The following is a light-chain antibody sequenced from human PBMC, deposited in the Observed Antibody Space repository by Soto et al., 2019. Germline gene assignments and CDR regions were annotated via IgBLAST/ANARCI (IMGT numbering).Light chain of an antibody. CDR2: DVS. J-gene: IGLJ1*01. CDR3: SSYTSISGV. CDR1: SSDVGGYNY. V-gene: IGLV2-14*01. Sequence: QSVLTQPASVSGSPGQSITISCTGTSSDVGGYNYVSWYQQHPGKAPKLMIYDVSNRPSGVSNRFSGSKSGNTASLTISGLQAEDEADYYCSSYTSISGVFGTGTKVTIL.